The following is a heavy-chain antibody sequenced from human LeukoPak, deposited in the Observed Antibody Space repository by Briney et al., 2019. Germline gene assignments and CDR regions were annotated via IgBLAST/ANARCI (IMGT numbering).Heavy chain of an antibody. CDR2: MNGDGSQI. CDR3: VAWGNSGNS. J-gene: IGHJ3*01. CDR1: GFSFSSYS. D-gene: IGHD1-26*01. Sequence: GGSLRLSCVASGFSFSSYSMNWVRQAPAKGLEWVAHMNGDGSQIYYMDFVKGRFTISRDNAKNSLYLQMNGLRAEDTAVYYCVAWGNSGNSWGQGTMVIVSS. V-gene: IGHV3-7*01.